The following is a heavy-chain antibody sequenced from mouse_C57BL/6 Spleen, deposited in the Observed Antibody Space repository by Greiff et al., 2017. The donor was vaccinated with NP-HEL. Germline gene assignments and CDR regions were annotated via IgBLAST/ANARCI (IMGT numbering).Heavy chain of an antibody. D-gene: IGHD1-1*01. CDR1: GYTFTSYW. J-gene: IGHJ1*03. CDR2: IDPSDSET. V-gene: IGHV1-52*01. CDR3: ARTQLLRRGYFDV. Sequence: QVQLQQPGAELVRPGSSVKLSCKASGYTFTSYWMHWVKQRPIQGLEWIGNIDPSDSETHYNQKFKDKATLTVDKSSSTAYMQLSSLTSEDSAVYYCARTQLLRRGYFDVWGTGTTVTVSS.